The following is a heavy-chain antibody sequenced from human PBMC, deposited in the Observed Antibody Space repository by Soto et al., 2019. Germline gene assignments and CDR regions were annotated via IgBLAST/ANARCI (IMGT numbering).Heavy chain of an antibody. CDR1: SGSISRPSYY. Sequence: QVQLQESGPGLVKSSETLSLTCTVSSGSISRPSYYWSWIRQAPGGGLVWIGFDYYSVSSYYNPSLRSRASISIDASRNQFSLQLSSVTAADPAVYSCARKVAMTTHFDSWGQGVPVIVSS. J-gene: IGHJ4*02. V-gene: IGHV4-30-4*01. CDR2: DYYSVSS. CDR3: ARKVAMTTHFDS. D-gene: IGHD4-4*01.